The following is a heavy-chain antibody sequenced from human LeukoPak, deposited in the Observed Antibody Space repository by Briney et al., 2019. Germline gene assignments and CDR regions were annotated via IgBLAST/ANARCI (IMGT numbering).Heavy chain of an antibody. D-gene: IGHD3-22*01. V-gene: IGHV3-23*01. CDR3: AKLLRDYYDSSGYYQDY. Sequence: GGSLRLSCAASGFTFSNNAMSGVRQAPGKGLEWVSAISGSGGSTYYADSVKGRFTISRDNSKNTLYLQMNSLRAEDTAVYYCAKLLRDYYDSSGYYQDYWGQGTLVTVSS. CDR1: GFTFSNNA. J-gene: IGHJ4*02. CDR2: ISGSGGST.